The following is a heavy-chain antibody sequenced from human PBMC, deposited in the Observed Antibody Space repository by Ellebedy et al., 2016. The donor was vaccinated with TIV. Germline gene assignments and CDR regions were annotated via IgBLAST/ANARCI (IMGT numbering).Heavy chain of an antibody. CDR2: SSSDGSR. J-gene: IGHJ6*02. CDR1: GFTFSSYW. V-gene: IGHV3-74*01. Sequence: PGGSLRLSCAASGFTFSSYWMHWVRQAPGQGLVWVSRSSSDGSRTYADSVKGRFTMSRDNAKNTLYLEMNSLRAEDTAVYYCARVEVGRSGPSYGMDVWGQGTSVTVSS. D-gene: IGHD6-19*01. CDR3: ARVEVGRSGPSYGMDV.